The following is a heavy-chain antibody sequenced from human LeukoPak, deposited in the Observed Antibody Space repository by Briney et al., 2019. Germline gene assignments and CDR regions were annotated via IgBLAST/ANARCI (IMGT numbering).Heavy chain of an antibody. Sequence: SGGSLRLSCAASGFTFSSYGMHWVRQAPGKGLEWVAVISYDGSNKYYADSVKGRFTISRDNSKNTLYLQMNSLRAEDTAVYYCAKTRDLEWLLYDYWGQGTLVTVSS. CDR1: GFTFSSYG. V-gene: IGHV3-30*19. CDR3: AKTRDLEWLLYDY. CDR2: ISYDGSNK. D-gene: IGHD3-3*01. J-gene: IGHJ4*02.